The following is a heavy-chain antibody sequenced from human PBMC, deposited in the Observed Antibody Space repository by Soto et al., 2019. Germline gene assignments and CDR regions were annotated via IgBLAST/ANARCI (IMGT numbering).Heavy chain of an antibody. D-gene: IGHD5-12*01. CDR3: ARDLMEMATIRYFDY. CDR2: INPGSGVT. J-gene: IGHJ4*02. V-gene: IGHV1-2*02. CDR1: GYSFTKYH. Sequence: ASVKVSCKASGYSFTKYHMHWVRQAPGQGLEWMGWINPGSGVTNQAQKFQGRVTMTRDTSITTTYMELNSLTSDDTAVYYCARDLMEMATIRYFDYWGQGTLVTVSS.